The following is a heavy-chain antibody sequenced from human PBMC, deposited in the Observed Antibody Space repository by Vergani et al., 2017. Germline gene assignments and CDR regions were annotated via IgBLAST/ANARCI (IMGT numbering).Heavy chain of an antibody. CDR3: ARELYTWFDP. CDR2: IYYSGST. V-gene: IGHV4-59*01. Sequence: QVQLQESGPGLVKPSETLSLTCTVSGGSISSYYWSWIRQPPGKGLEWIGYIYYSGSTNYNPSLKSRVTISVDTSKNQFSLKLSSVTAADTAVYYCARELYTWFDPWGQGTLVTVSS. CDR1: GGSISSYY. J-gene: IGHJ5*02.